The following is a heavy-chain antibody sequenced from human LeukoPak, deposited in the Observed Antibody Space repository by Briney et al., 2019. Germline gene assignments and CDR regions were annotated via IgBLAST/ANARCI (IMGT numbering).Heavy chain of an antibody. CDR1: GFTFSDYY. CDR2: ISSSGGTI. J-gene: IGHJ4*02. CDR3: ARDYYDFWSGYLHYFDY. V-gene: IGHV3-11*04. D-gene: IGHD3-3*01. Sequence: PGGSLRLSCAASGFTFSDYYMSWIRQAPGKGLEWVSYISSSGGTIYYADSVKGRFTISRDNAKNSLYLQMNSLRAEDTAVYYCARDYYDFWSGYLHYFDYWGQGTLVTVSS.